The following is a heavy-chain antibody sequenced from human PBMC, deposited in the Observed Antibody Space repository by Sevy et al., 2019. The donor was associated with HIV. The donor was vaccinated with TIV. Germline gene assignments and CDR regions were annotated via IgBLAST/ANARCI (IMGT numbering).Heavy chain of an antibody. CDR3: AREGRYDFVSGYYWSVRPDYYGMDV. V-gene: IGHV3-66*01. D-gene: IGHD3-3*01. J-gene: IGHJ6*02. Sequence: GGSLRLSCAASGFTVSSNYMSWVRQAPGKGLEWVSVIYSGGSTYYADSVKGRFTISRDNSKNTLYLQMNSLRAEDTAVDYCAREGRYDFVSGYYWSVRPDYYGMDVWGQGTTVTVSS. CDR2: IYSGGST. CDR1: GFTVSSNY.